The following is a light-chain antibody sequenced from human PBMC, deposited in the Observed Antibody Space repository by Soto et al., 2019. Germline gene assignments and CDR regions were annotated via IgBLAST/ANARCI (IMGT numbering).Light chain of an antibody. CDR1: QSISSW. V-gene: IGKV1-5*03. CDR3: QQYNSLWT. Sequence: IQMTQSPSTLSASVGDRVTITCRASQSISSWLAWYQQKPGKAPKLLIYKASSLESGVPSRFSGSGSGTEFTLTISSLQPDDFATYYCQQYNSLWTFGHGTKVDIK. J-gene: IGKJ1*01. CDR2: KAS.